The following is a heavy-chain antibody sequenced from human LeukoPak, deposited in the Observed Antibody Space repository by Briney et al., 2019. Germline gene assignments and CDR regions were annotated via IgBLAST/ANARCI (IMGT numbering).Heavy chain of an antibody. CDR1: GFSFTSSW. D-gene: IGHD3-22*01. Sequence: GGSLRLSCAASGFSFTSSWMSWVRQAPGKGLEWVANIKQDGSEKYYVDSVKGRFTISRDNAKNSLHLQMNSLRAEDTAVYYCARKTYYYDSGDYGWFDPWGQGTLVSVSS. CDR3: ARKTYYYDSGDYGWFDP. J-gene: IGHJ5*02. CDR2: IKQDGSEK. V-gene: IGHV3-7*01.